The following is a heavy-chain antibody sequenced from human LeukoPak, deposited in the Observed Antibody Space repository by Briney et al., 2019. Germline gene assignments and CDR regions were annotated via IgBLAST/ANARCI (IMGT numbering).Heavy chain of an antibody. J-gene: IGHJ4*02. Sequence: ASVKVSCKASGYTFTSYGINWVRQATGQGLEWMGWMNPNSGNTGYAQKFQGRVTITRNTSISTAYMELSSLRSEDTAVYYCAVRYCGGDCYSFYFDYWGQGTPVTVSS. V-gene: IGHV1-8*03. D-gene: IGHD2-21*02. CDR1: GYTFTSYG. CDR3: AVRYCGGDCYSFYFDY. CDR2: MNPNSGNT.